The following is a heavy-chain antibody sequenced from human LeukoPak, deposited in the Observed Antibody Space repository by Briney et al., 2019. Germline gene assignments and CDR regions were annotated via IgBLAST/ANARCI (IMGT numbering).Heavy chain of an antibody. V-gene: IGHV3-66*02. CDR1: GFTVSSNY. D-gene: IGHD3-10*01. CDR3: AREPQRITMVRGVITGGRFDP. Sequence: GGSLRLSCAASGFTVSSNYMSWVRQAPGKGLEWVSVIYSGGSTYYADSVKGRFTISRDNSKNTLYLQMNSLRAEDTAVYYCAREPQRITMVRGVITGGRFDPWGQGTLVTVSS. CDR2: IYSGGST. J-gene: IGHJ5*02.